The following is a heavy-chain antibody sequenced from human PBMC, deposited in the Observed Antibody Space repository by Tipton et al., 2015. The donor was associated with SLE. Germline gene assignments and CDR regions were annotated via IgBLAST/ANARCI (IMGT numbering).Heavy chain of an antibody. V-gene: IGHV3-7*01. J-gene: IGHJ3*02. CDR2: IKEDGSEK. CDR3: ARRNSESGAFDM. CDR1: AFTFSIYA. D-gene: IGHD3-10*01. Sequence: GSLRLSCAASAFTFSIYAMNWVRQAPGKGLEWVANIKEDGSEKQYVDAVKGRFTISRDSAENSLYLQMTGLRVEDTAVYHCARRNSESGAFDMWGQGTLVTVSS.